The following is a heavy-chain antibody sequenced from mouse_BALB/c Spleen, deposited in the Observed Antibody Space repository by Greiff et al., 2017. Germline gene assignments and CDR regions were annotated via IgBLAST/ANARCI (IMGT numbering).Heavy chain of an antibody. D-gene: IGHD2-3*01. J-gene: IGHJ4*01. Sequence: EVQVVESGGGLVQPGGSLKLSCAASGFTFSSYGMSWVRQTPDKRLELVATINSNGGSTYYPDSVKGRFTISRDNAKNTLYLQMSSLKSEDTAMYYCARDGDGYQYYYAMDYWGQGTSVTVSS. V-gene: IGHV5-6-3*01. CDR2: INSNGGST. CDR1: GFTFSSYG. CDR3: ARDGDGYQYYYAMDY.